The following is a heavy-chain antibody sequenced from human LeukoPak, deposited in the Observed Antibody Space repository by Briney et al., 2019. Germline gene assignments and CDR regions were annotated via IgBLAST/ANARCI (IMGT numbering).Heavy chain of an antibody. D-gene: IGHD6-19*01. CDR3: AKGGSGRHYYYYYMDV. CDR2: ISGSGGST. CDR1: GFTFSSYG. Sequence: GGSLRLSCAASGFTFSSYGLSWVRQAPGKGLEWVSAISGSGGSTYYADSVKGRFTISRDNSKNTLYLQMNSLRAEDTAVYYCAKGGSGRHYYYYYMDVWGKGTTVTISS. V-gene: IGHV3-23*01. J-gene: IGHJ6*03.